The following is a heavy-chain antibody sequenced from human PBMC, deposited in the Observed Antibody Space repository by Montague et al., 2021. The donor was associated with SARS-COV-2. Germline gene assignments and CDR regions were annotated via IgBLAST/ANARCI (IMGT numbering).Heavy chain of an antibody. CDR2: ISSNGKT. CDR1: GGSINDHY. CDR3: ARRGYYDSAGYHWHLDL. V-gene: IGHV4-4*09. D-gene: IGHD3-22*01. J-gene: IGHJ2*01. Sequence: SETLSLTCTVSGGSINDHYRSWIRQSPGKGLEWIGYISSNGKTNYNPSLKSRVTLSADVPRNEFSLKLDSVTAADTAVYFCARRGYYDSAGYHWHLDLWGRGMLVTVSS.